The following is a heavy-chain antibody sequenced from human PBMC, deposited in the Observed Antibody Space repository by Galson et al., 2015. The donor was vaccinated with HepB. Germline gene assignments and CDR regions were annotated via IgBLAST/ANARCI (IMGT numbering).Heavy chain of an antibody. Sequence: SLRLSCAASGFTFSSYSMNWVRQAPGKGLEWVSSISSSSSYIYYADSVKGRFTISRDNAKNSLYLQMNSLRAEDTAVYYCARDQPRFLESYYYYYGMDVWGQGTTVTVSS. D-gene: IGHD3-3*01. V-gene: IGHV3-21*01. J-gene: IGHJ6*02. CDR1: GFTFSSYS. CDR2: ISSSSSYI. CDR3: ARDQPRFLESYYYYYGMDV.